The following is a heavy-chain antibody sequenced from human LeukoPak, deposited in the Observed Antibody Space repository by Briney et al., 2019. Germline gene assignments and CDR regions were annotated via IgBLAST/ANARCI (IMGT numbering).Heavy chain of an antibody. CDR1: GYTFTCYY. Sequence: GASVKVSCKASGYTFTCYYMHWVRQAPGQGLEWMGWINPNSGGTNYAQKFQGRVTMTRHTSISTAYMELSRLRSDDTAVYYCAREDDYSNVDYWGQGTLVTVSS. CDR2: INPNSGGT. D-gene: IGHD4-11*01. V-gene: IGHV1-2*02. J-gene: IGHJ4*02. CDR3: AREDDYSNVDY.